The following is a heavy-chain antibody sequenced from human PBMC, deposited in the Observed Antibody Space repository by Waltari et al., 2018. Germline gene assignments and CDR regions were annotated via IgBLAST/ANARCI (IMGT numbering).Heavy chain of an antibody. J-gene: IGHJ6*02. Sequence: QVQLQESGPGLVKPSETLSLTCAVSGYSISSGYYWGWIRQPPGKGLEWIGSIYHSGSTSYNPPLKSRVTISVDTSKNQFSLKLSSVTAADTAVYYCARDRGVQLELRPQYYGMDVWGQGTTVTVSS. CDR2: IYHSGST. V-gene: IGHV4-38-2*02. D-gene: IGHD1-7*01. CDR1: GYSISSGYY. CDR3: ARDRGVQLELRPQYYGMDV.